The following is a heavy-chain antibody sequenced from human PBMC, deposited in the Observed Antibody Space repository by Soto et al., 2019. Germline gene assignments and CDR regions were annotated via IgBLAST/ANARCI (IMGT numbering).Heavy chain of an antibody. D-gene: IGHD2-8*01. J-gene: IGHJ5*02. CDR3: ARATDCPNGLCYWLDP. CDR2: IYYSGST. Sequence: SETLSLTCTVSGGSISNGAYYWSWIRQHPGKGLEWIGHIYYSGSTHYNPSLKSRVTISVDTSKNKFSLKLSSVTAADTAVHHCARATDCPNGLCYWLDPWGQGTLVTVSS. V-gene: IGHV4-31*03. CDR1: GGSISNGAYY.